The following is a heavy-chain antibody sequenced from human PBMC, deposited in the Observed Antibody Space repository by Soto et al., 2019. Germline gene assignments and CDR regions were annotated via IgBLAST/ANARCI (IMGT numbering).Heavy chain of an antibody. CDR3: ARIAVAGTDYYYGMDV. Sequence: GESLKISCKGSGYSFTSYWIGWVRQMPGKGLEWMGIIYPGDSDTRYSPSFQGQVTISADKSISTAYLQWSSLKASDTAMYYCARIAVAGTDYYYGMDVWGQGTTVTVSS. CDR2: IYPGDSDT. J-gene: IGHJ6*02. CDR1: GYSFTSYW. D-gene: IGHD6-19*01. V-gene: IGHV5-51*01.